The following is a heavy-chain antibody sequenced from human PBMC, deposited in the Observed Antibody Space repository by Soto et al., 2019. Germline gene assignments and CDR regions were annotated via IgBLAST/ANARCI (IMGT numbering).Heavy chain of an antibody. CDR1: GYTFTSYG. J-gene: IGHJ6*02. V-gene: IGHV1-18*01. D-gene: IGHD3-10*01. Sequence: QVQLVQSGAEVKKPGASVKVSCKASGYTFTSYGISWVRQAPGQGLEWMGWISAYNGNTNYAQKLQGRVTMTTDTSTSTAYMELRSLSSDDTAVYYCARLYYGSGSNYGMDVWGQGTTVTVSS. CDR3: ARLYYGSGSNYGMDV. CDR2: ISAYNGNT.